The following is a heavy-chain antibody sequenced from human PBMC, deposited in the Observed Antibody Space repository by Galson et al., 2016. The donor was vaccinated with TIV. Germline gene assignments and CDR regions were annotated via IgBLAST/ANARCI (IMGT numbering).Heavy chain of an antibody. D-gene: IGHD6-19*01. J-gene: IGHJ3*02. CDR3: ASSGWYSLDAFKI. Sequence: SLRLSCAASGFTFSTHWMHWVRQVPGKGLVWISRINRDGTSRSYVDSVKVRFTISRDNAKNTLYLQMNSLRAEDTAMYYCASSGWYSLDAFKIWGQGTMVTVSS. V-gene: IGHV3-74*01. CDR1: GFTFSTHW. CDR2: INRDGTSR.